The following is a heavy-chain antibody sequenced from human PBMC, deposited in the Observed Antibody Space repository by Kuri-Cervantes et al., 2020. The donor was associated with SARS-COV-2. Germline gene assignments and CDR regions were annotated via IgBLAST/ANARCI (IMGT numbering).Heavy chain of an antibody. D-gene: IGHD3-22*01. J-gene: IGHJ4*02. CDR3: AKTWLGYYDSSGYPPY. CDR1: GFTFSSYA. CDR2: ISGSGGST. Sequence: GESLKISCAASGFTFSSYAMSWVRQAPGKGLEWVSAISGSGGSTYYADSVKGRFTISRDNSKNTLYLQMNSLRAEDTAVYYCAKTWLGYYDSSGYPPYWGQGTLVTVSS. V-gene: IGHV3-23*01.